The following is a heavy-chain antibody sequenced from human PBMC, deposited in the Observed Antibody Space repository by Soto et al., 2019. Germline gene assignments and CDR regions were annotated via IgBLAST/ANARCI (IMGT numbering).Heavy chain of an antibody. CDR3: ARQDAGSSFFYYYYYLDV. V-gene: IGHV4-59*08. J-gene: IGHJ6*03. CDR2: IYYSGST. D-gene: IGHD6-13*01. CDR1: GGSISSYY. Sequence: SETLSLTCTVSGGSISSYYWSWIRQPPGKGLEWIGYIYYSGSTNYNPSLKSRVTISVDTSKNQFSLKLSSVTAADTAVYYCARQDAGSSFFYYYYYLDVWGKGTTVTVSS.